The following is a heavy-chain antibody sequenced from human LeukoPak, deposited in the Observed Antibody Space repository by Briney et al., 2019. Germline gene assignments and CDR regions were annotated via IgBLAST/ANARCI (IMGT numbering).Heavy chain of an antibody. Sequence: GGSLRLSCAASGFASSSYWMSWVRQAPGKGLEWVANIKQDGSEKYYVDSVKGRFTISRDNAKNSLYLQMNSLRAEDTAVYYCARVNPYYYDSSGYYYYGMDVWGQGTTVTVSS. D-gene: IGHD3-22*01. J-gene: IGHJ6*02. V-gene: IGHV3-7*03. CDR2: IKQDGSEK. CDR3: ARVNPYYYDSSGYYYYGMDV. CDR1: GFASSSYW.